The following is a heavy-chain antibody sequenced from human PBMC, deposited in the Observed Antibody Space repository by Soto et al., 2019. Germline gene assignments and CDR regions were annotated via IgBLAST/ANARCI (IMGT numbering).Heavy chain of an antibody. D-gene: IGHD4-17*01. CDR2: IIPILGIA. V-gene: IGHV1-69*02. CDR1: RGTFSSYT. J-gene: IGHJ4*02. Sequence: QVQLVQSGAEVKKPGSSVKVSCKASRGTFSSYTISWVRQAPGQGLEWMGRIIPILGIANYAQKFQGRVTFTADKSTSTAYMELSSLRSEDTAVYYCASDYGGNSHWGQGTLVTVSS. CDR3: ASDYGGNSH.